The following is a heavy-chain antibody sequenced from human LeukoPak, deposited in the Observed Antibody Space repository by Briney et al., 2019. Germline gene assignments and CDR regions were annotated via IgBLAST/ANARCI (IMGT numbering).Heavy chain of an antibody. CDR3: ARLGSRIEQEANWFDP. Sequence: SETLSLTCAVYGGSFSGYYWSWIRQPPGKGLEWIGEINHSGSTNYNPSLKSRVTISVDTSKNQFSLKLSSVTAADTAVYYCARLGSRIEQEANWFDPWGQGTLVTVSS. CDR2: INHSGST. J-gene: IGHJ5*02. CDR1: GGSFSGYY. D-gene: IGHD1/OR15-1a*01. V-gene: IGHV4-34*01.